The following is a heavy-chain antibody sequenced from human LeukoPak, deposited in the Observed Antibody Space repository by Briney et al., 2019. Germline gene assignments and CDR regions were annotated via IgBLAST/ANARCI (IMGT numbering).Heavy chain of an antibody. CDR3: ARGRDRSKAGDH. Sequence: SETLPLTCAVYGGSCNDYYCSWIRQPPGKGLEWIGEIHPYGIFYYNSSLMSRVTISIDTSKSQFSLRLTSVTAADTAFYYCARGRDRSKAGDHWGQGSLVTVSS. CDR2: IHPYGIF. V-gene: IGHV4-34*01. J-gene: IGHJ4*02. D-gene: IGHD5-24*01. CDR1: GGSCNDYY.